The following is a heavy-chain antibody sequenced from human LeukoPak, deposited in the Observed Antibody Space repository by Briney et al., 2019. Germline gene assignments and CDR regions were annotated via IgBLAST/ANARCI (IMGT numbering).Heavy chain of an antibody. D-gene: IGHD6-13*01. Sequence: PGGSLRLSCAASGFTVSSNYMIWVRQPPGMGLEWVSVLYPGGTTYYADSVKGRFSISRDNSKNIVSLQMNSLRAEDTAVYYCARDALVPDGFYLWGQGTMVTVSS. J-gene: IGHJ3*01. V-gene: IGHV3-66*01. CDR1: GFTVSSNY. CDR3: ARDALVPDGFYL. CDR2: LYPGGTT.